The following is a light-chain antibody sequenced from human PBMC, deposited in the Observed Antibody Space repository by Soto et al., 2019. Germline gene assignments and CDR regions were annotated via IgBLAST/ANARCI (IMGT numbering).Light chain of an antibody. CDR1: QTISRY. J-gene: IGKJ5*01. Sequence: DIQMTQSPSSLSASVGDTVTITCRASQTISRYLNWYQQKPGKAPKFLIYAASSLQSGVPSRFSGSGSGTDFTLTISSLQPEDFATYYCQQSYSTPPITLGQGTRLEVK. CDR3: QQSYSTPPIT. CDR2: AAS. V-gene: IGKV1-39*01.